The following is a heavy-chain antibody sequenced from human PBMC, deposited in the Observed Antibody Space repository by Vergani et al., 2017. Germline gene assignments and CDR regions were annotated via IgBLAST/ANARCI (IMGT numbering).Heavy chain of an antibody. Sequence: QVQLQESGPGLVKPSQTLSLTCTVSGGSISSGGYYWSWIRQHPGKGLEWVSYISSSGSTIYYADSVKGRFTISRDNAKNSLYLQMNSLRAEDTAVYYCARDVVSSDLEINYYYYYGMDVWGQGTTVTVSS. CDR2: ISSSGSTI. J-gene: IGHJ6*02. CDR3: ARDVVSSDLEINYYYYYGMDV. V-gene: IGHV3-11*01. CDR1: GGSISSGGYY.